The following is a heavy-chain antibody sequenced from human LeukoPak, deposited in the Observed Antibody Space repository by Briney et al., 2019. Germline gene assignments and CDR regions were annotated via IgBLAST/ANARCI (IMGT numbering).Heavy chain of an antibody. CDR1: GFTFSSYW. V-gene: IGHV3-74*01. J-gene: IGHJ4*02. D-gene: IGHD3-16*02. CDR3: ARDAADYDYVWGSYRSSPPDY. CDR2: INSDGSST. Sequence: EGSLRLSCAASGFTFSSYWMHWVRQAPGKGLVWVSRINSDGSSTSYADSVKGRFTISRDNAKNTLYLQMNSLRAEDTAVYYCARDAADYDYVWGSYRSSPPDYWGQGTLVTVSS.